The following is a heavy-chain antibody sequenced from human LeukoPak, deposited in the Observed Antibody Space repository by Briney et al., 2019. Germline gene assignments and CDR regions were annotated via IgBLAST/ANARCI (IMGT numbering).Heavy chain of an antibody. D-gene: IGHD6-13*01. CDR2: ISYDGSNK. Sequence: GGSLRLSCAASGFIFRNHGMNWVRQAPGKGLEWVAVISYDGSNKYYADSVKGRFTISRDNSKNTLYLQMNSLRAEDTAVYYCARDRLSIAAAGPEAFDIWGQGTMVTVSS. CDR3: ARDRLSIAAAGPEAFDI. V-gene: IGHV3-30*03. J-gene: IGHJ3*02. CDR1: GFIFRNHG.